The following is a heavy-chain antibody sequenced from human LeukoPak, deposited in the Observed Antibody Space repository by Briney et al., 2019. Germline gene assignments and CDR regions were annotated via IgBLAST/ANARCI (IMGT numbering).Heavy chain of an antibody. J-gene: IGHJ4*02. CDR1: GYTFTIYY. D-gene: IGHD3-10*01. CDR2: INPSGGST. CDR3: ARAGHYYGSGRNFYDY. V-gene: IGHV1-46*01. Sequence: ASVKVSCKASGYTFTIYYIHWVRQAPGQGLEWMGLINPSGGSTNYAQKFQGRVTITADESTSTAYMELSSLRSEDTAVYYCARAGHYYGSGRNFYDYWGQGTLVTVSS.